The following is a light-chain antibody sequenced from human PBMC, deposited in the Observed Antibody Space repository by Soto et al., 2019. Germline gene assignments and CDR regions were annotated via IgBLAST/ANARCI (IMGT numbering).Light chain of an antibody. J-gene: IGKJ5*01. CDR2: GAS. V-gene: IGKV3-20*01. CDR1: QSVSSSY. CDR3: QQHGTPAPFS. Sequence: SPGTLSLSPGERATLSCRASQSVSSSYLAWYQQKPGQAPRLLIYGASSRATGIPDRFSGSGSGTDFTLTISRLEPEDFAVYDGQQHGTPAPFSFGQVTRLEIK.